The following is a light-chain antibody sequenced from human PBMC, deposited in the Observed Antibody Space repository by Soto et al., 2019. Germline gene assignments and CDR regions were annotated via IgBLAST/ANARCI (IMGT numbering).Light chain of an antibody. J-gene: IGLJ1*01. V-gene: IGLV2-14*01. CDR3: CSYAGSYTLYV. Sequence: QSVLTQPASVSGSPGQSITISCTGTSSDVGGYNYVSWYLQHPGKAPKLMIYEVSNRPSGVSNRFSGSKSGNTASLTISGLQAEDEADYYCCSYAGSYTLYVFGTGTKLTVL. CDR2: EVS. CDR1: SSDVGGYNY.